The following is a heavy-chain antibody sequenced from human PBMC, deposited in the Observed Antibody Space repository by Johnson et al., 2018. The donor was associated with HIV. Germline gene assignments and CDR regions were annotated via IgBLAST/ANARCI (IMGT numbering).Heavy chain of an antibody. CDR2: INWNGGDT. D-gene: IGHD1-26*01. CDR3: ARDRALGWGLLGGFDI. V-gene: IGHV3-20*04. Sequence: VQLVESGGGLIQPGGSLRLSCAASGFTVSSNYMSWVRQAPGKGLEWVSGINWNGGDTGYADSVKGRFTISRDNAKNSLYLQINSLRAEDTALDYCARDRALGWGLLGGFDIWGQGTMVTVSS. CDR1: GFTVSSNY. J-gene: IGHJ3*02.